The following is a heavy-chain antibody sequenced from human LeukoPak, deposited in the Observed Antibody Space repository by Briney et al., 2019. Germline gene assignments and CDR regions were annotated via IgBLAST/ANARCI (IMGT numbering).Heavy chain of an antibody. CDR1: GGSISSYY. CDR2: INHSGST. J-gene: IGHJ6*02. Sequence: SETLSLTCTVSGGSISSYYWSWIRQPPGKGLEWIGEINHSGSTNYNPSLKSRVTISVDTSKNQFSLKLSSVTAADTAVYYCARGISSWPYYYYYGMDVWGQGTTVTVSS. CDR3: ARGISSWPYYYYYGMDV. V-gene: IGHV4-34*01. D-gene: IGHD6-13*01.